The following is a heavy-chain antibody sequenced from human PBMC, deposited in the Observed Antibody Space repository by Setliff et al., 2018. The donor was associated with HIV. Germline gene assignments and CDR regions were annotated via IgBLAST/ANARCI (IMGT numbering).Heavy chain of an antibody. J-gene: IGHJ3*02. D-gene: IGHD3-10*01. CDR3: ASGRGIYGSGALEAYDI. V-gene: IGHV1-18*01. CDR1: GYTFNNYG. CDR2: ISGYGNR. Sequence: ASVKVSCKASGYTFNNYGVMWVRQAPGQGLERMGWISGYGNRKYAQKFEGRLTVTTDTSTSTAYMELRTLRSDDTAVYFCASGRGIYGSGALEAYDIWGQGTMVTV.